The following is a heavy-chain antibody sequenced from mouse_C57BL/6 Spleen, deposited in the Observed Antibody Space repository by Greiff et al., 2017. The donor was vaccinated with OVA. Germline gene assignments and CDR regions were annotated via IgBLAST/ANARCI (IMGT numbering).Heavy chain of an antibody. CDR1: GYTFTSYW. Sequence: VQLQQPGAELVKPGASVKLSCKASGYTFTSYWMHWVKQRPGQGLEWIGMIHPNSGSTNYNEKFKSKATLTVDKSSSTAYMQLSSLTSEDSAVYYSLITTVGAHWYFDVWGTGTTVTGSS. CDR3: LITTVGAHWYFDV. D-gene: IGHD1-1*01. J-gene: IGHJ1*03. V-gene: IGHV1-64*01. CDR2: IHPNSGST.